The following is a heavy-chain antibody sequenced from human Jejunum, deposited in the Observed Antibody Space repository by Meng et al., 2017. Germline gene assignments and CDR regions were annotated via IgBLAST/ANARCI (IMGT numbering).Heavy chain of an antibody. J-gene: IGHJ4*02. CDR3: ARGGDATGDPQNDY. D-gene: IGHD7-27*01. CDR1: GFTFSNHY. Sequence: GGSLRLSCAASGFTFSNHYMTWIRQAPGKGLEWVAYISTGGTTIYYAESLKGRFTISRDDSKSSLYLQMNSLRDDDTALYFCARGGDATGDPQNDYWGQGTLVTVSS. V-gene: IGHV3-11*01. CDR2: ISTGGTTI.